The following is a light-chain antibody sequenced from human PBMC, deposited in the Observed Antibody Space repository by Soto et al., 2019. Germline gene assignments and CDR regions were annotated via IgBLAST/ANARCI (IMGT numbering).Light chain of an antibody. Sequence: QSVLTQPPSASGTPGQRVTISCSGSISNIGSNTVNWYQQLPGTAPKLLMYRNNQRPSGVPDRFSGSKSGTSASLAISGLQSEDEADYYCAAWDDSLNGVIFXGGTKVTVL. CDR1: ISNIGSNT. V-gene: IGLV1-44*01. CDR2: RNN. J-gene: IGLJ2*01. CDR3: AAWDDSLNGVI.